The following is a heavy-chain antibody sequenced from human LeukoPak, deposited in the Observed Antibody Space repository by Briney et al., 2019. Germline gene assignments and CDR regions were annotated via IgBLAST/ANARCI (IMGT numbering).Heavy chain of an antibody. D-gene: IGHD5-12*01. CDR1: RFTFNRYW. CDR2: IKEDGSEK. CDR3: ARGVIGYRDAFDI. J-gene: IGHJ3*02. Sequence: PGGSLRLSCAASRFTFNRYWMSWVRQAPGKGLEWVANIKEDGSEKNYVDSMKGRITISRDNAKNSLYLQMNSLRVEDMAVYYCARGVIGYRDAFDIWGQGAMVTVSP. V-gene: IGHV3-7*03.